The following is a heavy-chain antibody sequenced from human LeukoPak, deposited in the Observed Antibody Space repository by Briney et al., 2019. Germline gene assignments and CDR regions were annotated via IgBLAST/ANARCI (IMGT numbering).Heavy chain of an antibody. J-gene: IGHJ4*02. CDR1: GYTFTSYG. V-gene: IGHV1-18*01. CDR3: VLHSNEDFDY. Sequence: GASVKVSCTASGYTFTSYGISWVRQGPGQGLEWVGWISAYNGNTNYAQKLQGRVTITTDTSTSTAYMELRSLRSDDTAVYYCVLHSNEDFDYWGQGTLVTVSS. CDR2: ISAYNGNT. D-gene: IGHD1-1*01.